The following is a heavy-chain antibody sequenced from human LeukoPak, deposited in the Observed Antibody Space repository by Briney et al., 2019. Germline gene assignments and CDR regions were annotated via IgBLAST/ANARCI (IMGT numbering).Heavy chain of an antibody. CDR3: AKGLERESRLDS. V-gene: IGHV3-23*01. D-gene: IGHD1-1*01. CDR1: GFSIYTYT. J-gene: IGHJ4*02. Sequence: TGGSLRLSCDASGFSIYTYTMYWVRQAPGQGLEWVSGIRNSDGMTYYADSVRGRFTISTDDSKNTLYLQMNSLRTEDTALYYCAKGLERESRLDSWGQGTLVTVSS. CDR2: IRNSDGMT.